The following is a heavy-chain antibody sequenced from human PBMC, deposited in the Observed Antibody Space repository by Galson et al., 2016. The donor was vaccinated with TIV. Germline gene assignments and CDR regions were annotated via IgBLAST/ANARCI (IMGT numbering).Heavy chain of an antibody. J-gene: IGHJ5*02. CDR2: ISDDGDNK. V-gene: IGHV3-30-3*01. CDR1: GLTFSNYA. CDR3: ARSLRYYDFWSGYS. D-gene: IGHD3-3*01. Sequence: LRLSCAASGLTFSNYAMHWVRQAPGQGLEWVAIISDDGDNKYYADSLEGRFTISRDNTKNTVYLQMNSLRSEDTAMYYCARSLRYYDFWSGYSWGQGTLVTVSS.